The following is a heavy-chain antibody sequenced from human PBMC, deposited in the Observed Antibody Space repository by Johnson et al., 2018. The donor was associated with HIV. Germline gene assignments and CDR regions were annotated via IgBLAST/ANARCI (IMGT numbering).Heavy chain of an antibody. Sequence: VQPVESGGGLIQPGGSLRLSCAASGFTVSSNYMSWVRQAPGKGLEWVSVIYSGGSTYYADSVKGRFTISRDNSKNTLYLQMKSLRAEDTALYYCARALTGTTQGAFDSWGQGTMVTVSS. CDR3: ARALTGTTQGAFDS. CDR2: IYSGGST. D-gene: IGHD1-7*01. V-gene: IGHV3-53*01. J-gene: IGHJ3*02. CDR1: GFTVSSNY.